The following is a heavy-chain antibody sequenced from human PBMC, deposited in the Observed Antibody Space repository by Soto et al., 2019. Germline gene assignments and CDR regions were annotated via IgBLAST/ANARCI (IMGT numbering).Heavy chain of an antibody. CDR1: GFTFSSSS. J-gene: IGHJ4*02. CDR3: ARDYNPTD. Sequence: PGGSLRLSCAASGFTFSSSSMNWVRQAPGKGLEWVSSITTSSSYIYYADSVKGRFTISRDDAKNSLYLQMNSLRAEDTAVYYCARDYNPTDWGQGTLVTVSS. D-gene: IGHD3-10*01. CDR2: ITTSSSYI. V-gene: IGHV3-21*01.